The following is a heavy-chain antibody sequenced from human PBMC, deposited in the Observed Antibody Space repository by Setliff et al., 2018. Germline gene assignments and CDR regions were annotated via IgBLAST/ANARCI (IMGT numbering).Heavy chain of an antibody. CDR3: SRLVRYCTTTTCQTLSGGEH. V-gene: IGHV1-18*01. CDR1: GYTFNGYG. CDR2: ISPHTGNT. Sequence: ASVKVSCKTSGYTFNGYGIAWVRQAPGQGLEWMGWISPHTGNTYYTPKLHGRVTLTTDTSTRTAYMELRSLGSDDTAVYYCSRLVRYCTTTTCQTLSGGEHWGPGTLVTVSS. J-gene: IGHJ1*01. D-gene: IGHD2-8*01.